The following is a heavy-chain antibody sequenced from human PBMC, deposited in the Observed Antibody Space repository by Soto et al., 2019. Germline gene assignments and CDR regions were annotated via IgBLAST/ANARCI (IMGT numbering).Heavy chain of an antibody. V-gene: IGHV1-18*01. D-gene: IGHD6-6*01. J-gene: IGHJ6*02. CDR3: ARDQSAAARRFYWRYYYYGMDV. CDR1: GYTFTSYG. CDR2: ISAYNGNT. Sequence: ASVKVSFKASGYTFTSYGISWVRQAPGQGLEWMGWISAYNGNTNYAQKFQGRVTMTTDTSASTAYMELSSLRSEDTAVYYCARDQSAAARRFYWRYYYYGMDVWGQGTTVTVSS.